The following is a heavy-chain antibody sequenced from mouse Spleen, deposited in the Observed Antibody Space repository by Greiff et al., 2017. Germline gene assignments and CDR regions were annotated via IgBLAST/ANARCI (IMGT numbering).Heavy chain of an antibody. V-gene: IGHV1-42*01. Sequence: VQLKESGPELVKPGASVKISCKASGYSFTGYYMNWVKQSPEKSLEWIGEINPSTGGTTYNQKFKAKATLTVDKSSSTAYMQLKSLTSEDSAVYYCARRGVYGSGGFAYWGQGTLVTVSA. D-gene: IGHD1-1*01. CDR3: ARRGVYGSGGFAY. J-gene: IGHJ3*01. CDR1: GYSFTGYY. CDR2: INPSTGGT.